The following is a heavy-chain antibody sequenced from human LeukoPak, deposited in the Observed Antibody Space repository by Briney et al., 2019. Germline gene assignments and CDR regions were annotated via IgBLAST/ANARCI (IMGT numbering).Heavy chain of an antibody. D-gene: IGHD4-17*01. CDR2: ISGSGGST. Sequence: PGGSLRLSCAASGFTFDDYAMHWVRQAPGKGLEWVSGISGSGGSTYYADSVKGRFTISRDNSKNTLYLQMNSLRAEDTAVYYCAKDYGDFEVRAFDIWGQGTMVTVSS. V-gene: IGHV3-23*01. CDR3: AKDYGDFEVRAFDI. CDR1: GFTFDDYA. J-gene: IGHJ3*02.